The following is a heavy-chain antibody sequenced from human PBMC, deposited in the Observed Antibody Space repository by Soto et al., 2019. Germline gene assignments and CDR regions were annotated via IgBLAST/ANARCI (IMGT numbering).Heavy chain of an antibody. CDR3: ARASNYYGDSEYFQH. CDR1: GGSFSGYY. CDR2: INHSGST. V-gene: IGHV4-34*01. J-gene: IGHJ1*01. D-gene: IGHD4-17*01. Sequence: SETLSLTXAVYGGSFSGYYWSWIRQPPGKGLEWIGEINHSGSTNYNPSLKSRVTISVDTSKNQFSLKLSSVTAADTAAYYCARASNYYGDSEYFQHWGQGTLVTVSS.